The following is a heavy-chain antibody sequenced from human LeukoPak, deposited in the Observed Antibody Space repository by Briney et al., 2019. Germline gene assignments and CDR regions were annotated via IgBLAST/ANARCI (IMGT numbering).Heavy chain of an antibody. Sequence: GGSLRLSCAASGLTFSSYAMHWVRQAPGKGLEWVAVISYDGSNKYYADSVKGRFTISRDNSKNTLYLQMNSLRVEDTAVYYCARDSGFSGTQRGEYWGQGTLVTVSS. CDR3: ARDSGFSGTQRGEY. CDR2: ISYDGSNK. V-gene: IGHV3-30*04. CDR1: GLTFSSYA. J-gene: IGHJ4*02. D-gene: IGHD3/OR15-3a*01.